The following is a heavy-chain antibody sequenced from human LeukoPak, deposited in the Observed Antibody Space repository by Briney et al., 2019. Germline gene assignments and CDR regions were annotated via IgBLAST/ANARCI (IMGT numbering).Heavy chain of an antibody. V-gene: IGHV4-4*07. CDR1: GGSISSYY. J-gene: IGHJ3*01. CDR3: ARVGRRNDYYIPGDFGV. CDR2: IYISGST. D-gene: IGHD3-3*01. Sequence: PSETLSLTCTVSGGSISSYYWSWIRQPAGKGLEWIGRIYISGSTNYNPSLKSRVTISVDTSKNQHSLKLSSVTAADTAVYYCARVGRRNDYYIPGDFGVWGQGTMVTVSS.